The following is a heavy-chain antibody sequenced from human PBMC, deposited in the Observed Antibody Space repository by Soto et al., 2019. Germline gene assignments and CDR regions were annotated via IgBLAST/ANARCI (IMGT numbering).Heavy chain of an antibody. CDR1: KFIFSEYY. Sequence: QVQLVESGGGLVKPGGSLRLSCAASKFIFSEYYMSWIRQAPGKGLEWVSYISSDSSYTNYADSVKGRFTISRDNAKNSLYLQMNSLRAEDTAVYFCARQGACSSTSCPAYYYYYAMDVWGQGTTVTVSS. V-gene: IGHV3-11*06. CDR2: ISSDSSYT. CDR3: ARQGACSSTSCPAYYYYYAMDV. D-gene: IGHD2-2*01. J-gene: IGHJ6*02.